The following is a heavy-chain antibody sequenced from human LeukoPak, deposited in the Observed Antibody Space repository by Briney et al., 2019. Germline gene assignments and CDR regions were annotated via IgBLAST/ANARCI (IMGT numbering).Heavy chain of an antibody. V-gene: IGHV4-4*02. Sequence: SETLSLTCAVSGGSISSSDWWSWVRQPPGKGLEWIGEIHHSGITNFNPSLRSRVTMSVDKSKNQFSLNLSSVTAADTAVYYCVRVISSAWRQNDLWGQGTLVTVSS. D-gene: IGHD3-22*01. J-gene: IGHJ5*02. CDR1: GGSISSSDW. CDR2: IHHSGIT. CDR3: VRVISSAWRQNDL.